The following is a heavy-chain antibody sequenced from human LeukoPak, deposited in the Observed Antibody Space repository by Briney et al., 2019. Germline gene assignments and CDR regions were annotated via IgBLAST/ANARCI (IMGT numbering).Heavy chain of an antibody. Sequence: PGGSLRLSCAASGVTFSDHYMDWVRQAPGKGLEWVSSISSSSSYIYYADSVKGRFTISRDNAKNSLYLQMNSLRAEDTAVYYCARDGGLKKFHNWFDPWGQGTLVTVSS. D-gene: IGHD3-16*01. J-gene: IGHJ5*02. CDR1: GVTFSDHY. CDR3: ARDGGLKKFHNWFDP. CDR2: ISSSSSYI. V-gene: IGHV3-21*01.